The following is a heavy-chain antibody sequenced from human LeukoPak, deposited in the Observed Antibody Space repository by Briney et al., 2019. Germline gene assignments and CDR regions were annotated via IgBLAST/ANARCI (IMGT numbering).Heavy chain of an antibody. Sequence: GGSLRLSCAASGFTFSSYWMSWARQTPGKGLEWVANTKQDGSEKYYVDSVRGRFTVSRDNAKNSLYLQMNSLRAEDTAVYYCARIGSQDGYTVDYWGQGTLVTVSS. CDR3: ARIGSQDGYTVDY. D-gene: IGHD5-24*01. CDR1: GFTFSSYW. CDR2: TKQDGSEK. V-gene: IGHV3-7*01. J-gene: IGHJ4*02.